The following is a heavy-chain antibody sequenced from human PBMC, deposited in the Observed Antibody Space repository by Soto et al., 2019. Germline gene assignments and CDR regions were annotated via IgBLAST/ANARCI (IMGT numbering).Heavy chain of an antibody. CDR1: GLTFSDSY. CDR3: ARVSWREKYGMDV. Sequence: ALRVSCAASGLTFSDSYMSWIRQAPGKGLECISYRTLSGNTVYYADSLKGRFTISRDNAKNSLYLQMNRLRDEDKDVYYCARVSWREKYGMDVWGQGTTVTVSS. CDR2: RTLSGNTV. J-gene: IGHJ6*02. V-gene: IGHV3-11*01.